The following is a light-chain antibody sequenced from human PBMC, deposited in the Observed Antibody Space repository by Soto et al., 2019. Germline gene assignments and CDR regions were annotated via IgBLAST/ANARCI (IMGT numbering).Light chain of an antibody. CDR3: QHYSLVWA. CDR1: QSINNW. J-gene: IGKJ1*01. Sequence: DIQMTQSPSTLSASVGARVTITCRASQSINNWLAWYQQKAGKAPKLLIYKASSLETGVPSRFSGSGSGTEFTLTISSLQPDDFATYYCQHYSLVWAFGQGTKVDIK. V-gene: IGKV1-5*03. CDR2: KAS.